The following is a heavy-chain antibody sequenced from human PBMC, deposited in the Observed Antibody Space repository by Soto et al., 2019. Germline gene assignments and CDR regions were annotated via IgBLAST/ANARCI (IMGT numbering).Heavy chain of an antibody. J-gene: IGHJ6*02. CDR2: IWYDGSNK. D-gene: IGHD6-19*01. V-gene: IGHV3-33*01. Sequence: QVQLVESGGGVVQPGRSLRLSCAASGFTFSNYGMHWVRQAPGKGLEWVAVIWYDGSNKYYADSVKGRFTISRDNSKNPLYLQMNSLRAEDTAVYYCARDLADSSGWRYYYYGMDVWGQGTTVTVSS. CDR3: ARDLADSSGWRYYYYGMDV. CDR1: GFTFSNYG.